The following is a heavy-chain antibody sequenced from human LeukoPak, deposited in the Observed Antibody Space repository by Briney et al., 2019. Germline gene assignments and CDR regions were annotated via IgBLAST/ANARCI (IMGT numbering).Heavy chain of an antibody. D-gene: IGHD4-17*01. V-gene: IGHV1-69*06. CDR2: IIPIFGTA. Sequence: SVKVSCKASGGTFTSYAISWVGQAPGQGVEWRGGIIPIFGTANYAQKLQGRVTITADKSTSTAYMELSSLRSEDTAVYYCARDKTTVSHWFDLWGQGTLVTVSS. J-gene: IGHJ5*02. CDR3: ARDKTTVSHWFDL. CDR1: GGTFTSYA.